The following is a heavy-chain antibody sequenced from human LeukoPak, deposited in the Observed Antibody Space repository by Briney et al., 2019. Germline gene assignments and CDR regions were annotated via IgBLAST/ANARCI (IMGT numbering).Heavy chain of an antibody. J-gene: IGHJ3*02. V-gene: IGHV3-23*01. D-gene: IGHD3-10*01. CDR2: ISGSGGTT. CDR1: GFTFSSYG. CDR3: AKDQIRDYASGTYYLSANDAFDI. Sequence: PGGSLRLSCAASGFTFSSYGMSWVRQAPGKGLEWVSGISGSGGTTYFADSVKGRFSISRDNSKNTLYLQMNSLRAEDTAVYYCAKDQIRDYASGTYYLSANDAFDIWGQGTMVTVSS.